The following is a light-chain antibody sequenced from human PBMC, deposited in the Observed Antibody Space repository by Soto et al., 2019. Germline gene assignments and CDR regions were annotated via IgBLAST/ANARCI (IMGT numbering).Light chain of an antibody. V-gene: IGLV1-51*01. Sequence: QSVLTQPPSVSAAPGQRVTISCSGSRSNIGNNDASWYQQLPGTAPKLVIYDNNKRPSGIPDRFSGSKSGTSATLGISGLQTGDEADYYCGTWDSTLRAVVFGGGTKVTVL. CDR1: RSNIGNND. CDR3: GTWDSTLRAVV. CDR2: DNN. J-gene: IGLJ2*01.